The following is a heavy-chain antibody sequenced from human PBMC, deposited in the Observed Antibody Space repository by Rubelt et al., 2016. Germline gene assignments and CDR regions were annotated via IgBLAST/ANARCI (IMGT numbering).Heavy chain of an antibody. CDR3: VRGHRPTALTSSGFDL. V-gene: IGHV3-21*01. J-gene: IGHJ4*02. CDR1: GFPFSTYA. D-gene: IGHD3-22*01. CDR2: ISGSGGDT. Sequence: GESLRLSCAASGFPFSTYAMSWVRQAPGKGLEWVSGISGSGGDTFYADSVKGRFTISRDNAKNSLYLQMNSLRAEDTAVYYCVRGHRPTALTSSGFDLWGQGTLVSVSS.